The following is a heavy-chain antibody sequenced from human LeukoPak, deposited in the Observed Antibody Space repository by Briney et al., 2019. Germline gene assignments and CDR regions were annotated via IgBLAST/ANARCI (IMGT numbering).Heavy chain of an antibody. J-gene: IGHJ3*02. CDR1: GGSISSGDYY. CDR2: IYYSGST. CDR3: ARDWKAEDYYGSGNHAFDI. D-gene: IGHD3-10*01. V-gene: IGHV4-30-4*01. Sequence: SETLSLTCTVSGGSISSGDYYWSWIRQPPGKGLEWIGYIYYSGSTYYNPSLKSRLTISVDTSKNQFSLKLSSVTATDTAVYYCARDWKAEDYYGSGNHAFDIWGQGTMVTVSS.